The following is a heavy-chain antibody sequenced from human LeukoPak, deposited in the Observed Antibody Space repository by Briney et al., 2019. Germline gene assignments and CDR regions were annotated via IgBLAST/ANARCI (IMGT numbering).Heavy chain of an antibody. CDR2: ISYDVSNK. V-gene: IGHV3-30-3*01. CDR1: GFTLSSYA. D-gene: IGHD3-22*01. CDR3: ARDYYDSSGFDY. J-gene: IGHJ4*02. Sequence: GRSLRLSCAPSGFTLSSYAMHWVRQAPGKGLEWVAVISYDVSNKYYTDSVTGRFTISRDNSKNTLYLQMNSLRAENTAVYYCARDYYDSSGFDYWGQGTLVTVSS.